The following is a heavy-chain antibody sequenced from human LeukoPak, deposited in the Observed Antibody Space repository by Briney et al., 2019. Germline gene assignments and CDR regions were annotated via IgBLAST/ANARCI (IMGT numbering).Heavy chain of an antibody. D-gene: IGHD1-26*01. CDR3: ATTGGRELGAFDI. J-gene: IGHJ3*02. CDR1: GGSFSGYY. V-gene: IGHV4-34*01. Sequence: SETLSLTCAVYGGSFSGYYWSWIRQSPGKGLEWIGEINHSGSTKYNPSLKSRVTISVDTSKNQFSLRLNSVTAADTAMYYCATTGGRELGAFDIWGQGTMVTVSS. CDR2: INHSGST.